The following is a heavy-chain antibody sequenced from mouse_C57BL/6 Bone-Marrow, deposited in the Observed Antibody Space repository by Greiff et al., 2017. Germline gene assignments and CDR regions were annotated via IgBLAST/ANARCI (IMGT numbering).Heavy chain of an antibody. D-gene: IGHD2-10*02. CDR3: ARGGYGNYYFDY. J-gene: IGHJ2*01. CDR1: GYTFTSYW. CDR2: IDPSDSYT. Sequence: QVQLQQPGAELVMPGASVKLSCKASGYTFTSYWMHWVKQRPGQGLEWIGEIDPSDSYTNYNQKFKGKSTLTVDKSSSTAYMQLSRLTSEDSAVYYCARGGYGNYYFDYWGQGTTFTVSS. V-gene: IGHV1-69*01.